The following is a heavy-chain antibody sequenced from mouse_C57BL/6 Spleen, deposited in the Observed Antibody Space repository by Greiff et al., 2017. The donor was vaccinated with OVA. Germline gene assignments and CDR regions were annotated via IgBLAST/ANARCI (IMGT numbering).Heavy chain of an antibody. Sequence: QVQLQQSGAELVKPGASVKLSCKASGYTFTSYWMQWVKQRPGQGLEWIGEIDPSDSYTNYNQKFKSKATLTVDTSSSTAYMQLSSLTSEDSAVYYCARGDLGLRRFAYWGQGTLVTVSA. CDR1: GYTFTSYW. D-gene: IGHD2-2*01. CDR2: IDPSDSYT. V-gene: IGHV1-50*01. J-gene: IGHJ3*01. CDR3: ARGDLGLRRFAY.